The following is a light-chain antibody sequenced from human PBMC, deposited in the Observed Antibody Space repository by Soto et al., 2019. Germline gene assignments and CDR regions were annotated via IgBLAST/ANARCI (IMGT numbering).Light chain of an antibody. V-gene: IGLV1-40*01. CDR3: QSYDSSRVV. J-gene: IGLJ2*01. CDR1: SSNIGAGYD. CDR2: GNS. Sequence: QSVLTQPPSVSGAPGQRVTISCTGSSSNIGAGYDVHWYQQLPGTAPKLLIYGNSNRPSGVPDRFSGSKSGTSASLAITGLQAKDEADYYCQSYDSSRVVFGGGTKLTVL.